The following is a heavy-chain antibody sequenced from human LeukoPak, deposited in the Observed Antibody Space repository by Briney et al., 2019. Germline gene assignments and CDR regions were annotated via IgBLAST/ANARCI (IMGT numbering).Heavy chain of an antibody. CDR3: ARVVHDYNNSDVFDY. CDR2: IIPIFGTA. D-gene: IGHD4-11*01. CDR1: GGTFSSYA. V-gene: IGHV1-69*05. J-gene: IGHJ4*02. Sequence: ASVKVSCKASGGTFSSYAISWVRQAPGQGLEWMGRIIPIFGTANYAQKFQGRVTITTDESTSTAYMELSSLRSEDTAVYYCARVVHDYNNSDVFDYWGQGTLVTVSS.